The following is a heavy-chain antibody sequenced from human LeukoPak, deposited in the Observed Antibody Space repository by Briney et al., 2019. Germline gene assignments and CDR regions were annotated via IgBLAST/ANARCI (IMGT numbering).Heavy chain of an antibody. CDR2: ISGSGGST. D-gene: IGHD1-26*01. Sequence: GGSLRLSCAASGFTFSSYAMSWVRQAPGKGLEWVSAISGSGGSTYYADSVKGRFTISRDNSKNTLYLQMNSLRAEDTAVYYCARVLLDSGYDYGMDVWGQGTTVTVSS. CDR1: GFTFSSYA. CDR3: ARVLLDSGYDYGMDV. J-gene: IGHJ6*02. V-gene: IGHV3-23*01.